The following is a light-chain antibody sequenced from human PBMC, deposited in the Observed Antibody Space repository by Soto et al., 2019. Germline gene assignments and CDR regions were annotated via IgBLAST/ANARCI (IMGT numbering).Light chain of an antibody. CDR3: TLYTSRRTYV. CDR1: SSDVGGYNY. Sequence: QSALTQPPSASGSPGQSVAISCTGTSSDVGGYNYVSWYQQHPGKAPKLMIYEVNKRPSGVPDRFSGSKSGNTASLTISGLQAEDEADYYCTLYTSRRTYVFGTGTKLTVL. J-gene: IGLJ1*01. CDR2: EVN. V-gene: IGLV2-8*01.